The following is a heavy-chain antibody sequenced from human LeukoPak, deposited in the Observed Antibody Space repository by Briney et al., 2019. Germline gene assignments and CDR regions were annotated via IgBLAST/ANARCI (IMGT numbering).Heavy chain of an antibody. CDR3: ARGVMTAVAGLGY. Sequence: PGRSLRLSCAASGFTFSSYAMHWVRQAPGKGLEWVAVISYDGSNKYYADSVKGRFTISRDNSKNTLYLQMNSLRAEDAAVYYCARGVMTAVAGLGYWGQGTLVTVSS. D-gene: IGHD6-19*01. V-gene: IGHV3-30*04. J-gene: IGHJ4*02. CDR2: ISYDGSNK. CDR1: GFTFSSYA.